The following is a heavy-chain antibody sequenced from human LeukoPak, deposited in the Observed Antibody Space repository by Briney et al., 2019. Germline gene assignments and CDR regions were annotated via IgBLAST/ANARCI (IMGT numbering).Heavy chain of an antibody. J-gene: IGHJ4*02. Sequence: PGGSLRLSCAASGFTFSNYWMQWVRQAPGKGLEWVANTNQDGKAKYYVGSVKGRFTISKDSAKNSLYLQMNSLRVDDTAVYYCTRGDPDFWGQGTLVTVSS. CDR3: TRGDPDF. CDR2: TNQDGKAK. D-gene: IGHD3-3*01. V-gene: IGHV3-7*01. CDR1: GFTFSNYW.